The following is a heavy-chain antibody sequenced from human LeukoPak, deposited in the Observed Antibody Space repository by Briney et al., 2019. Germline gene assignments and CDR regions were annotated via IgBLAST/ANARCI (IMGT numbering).Heavy chain of an antibody. D-gene: IGHD1-14*01. CDR2: INPSGGST. Sequence: ASVKVSCKASGYTFTSYYMHWVRQAPGQGLGGMGIINPSGGSTSYAQKFQGRVTMTRDTSTSTVYMQLSRLRSEDTAVYYCARDAVPNPTWYYYYGMDVWGQGTTVTVSS. CDR1: GYTFTSYY. V-gene: IGHV1-46*01. CDR3: ARDAVPNPTWYYYYGMDV. J-gene: IGHJ6*02.